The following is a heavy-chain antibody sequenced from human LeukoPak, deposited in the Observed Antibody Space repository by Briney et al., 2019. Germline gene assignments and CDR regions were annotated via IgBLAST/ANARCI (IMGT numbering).Heavy chain of an antibody. J-gene: IGHJ6*03. CDR1: GYTFTNYG. D-gene: IGHD6-19*01. Sequence: ASVKVSCKASGYTFTNYGISWVRQAPGQGLEWMGYIITYNGNTNYAQKLQGRVTMTTDTSTSTAYMELRSLRSDDTAVYYCARAVWGDSSGWYQIYYYYYYMDVWGKGTTVTVSS. CDR3: ARAVWGDSSGWYQIYYYYYYMDV. V-gene: IGHV1-18*01. CDR2: IITYNGNT.